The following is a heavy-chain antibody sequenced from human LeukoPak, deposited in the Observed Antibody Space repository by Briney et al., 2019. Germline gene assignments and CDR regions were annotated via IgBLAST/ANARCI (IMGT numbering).Heavy chain of an antibody. J-gene: IGHJ4*02. V-gene: IGHV3-30-3*01. CDR1: GFTFSDYT. D-gene: IGHD6-13*01. CDR3: AQSRSNTWHYFDY. CDR2: ISYDGSHK. Sequence: GGSLRLSCAASGFTFSDYTMHWVRQAPGKGLEWVAVISYDGSHKYYADSVKGRFTISRDNSKSTLYLQMNSLRTEDTAVYYCAQSRSNTWHYFDYWGQGTLVTVS.